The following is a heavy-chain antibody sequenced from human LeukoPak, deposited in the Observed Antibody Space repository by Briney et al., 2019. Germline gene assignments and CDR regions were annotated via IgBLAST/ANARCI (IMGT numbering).Heavy chain of an antibody. CDR2: IYCSGNT. J-gene: IGHJ4*02. Sequence: LETLSLTCTVSGGSISSYYWSWIRQPPGKGLEWIGYIYCSGNTNYNPSLKSRVTISVDTSKNQFSLKLTSVTAADTAVYYCARMTGGYTQSFDYWGQGTLVTVSS. CDR1: GGSISSYY. D-gene: IGHD5-18*01. V-gene: IGHV4-59*01. CDR3: ARMTGGYTQSFDY.